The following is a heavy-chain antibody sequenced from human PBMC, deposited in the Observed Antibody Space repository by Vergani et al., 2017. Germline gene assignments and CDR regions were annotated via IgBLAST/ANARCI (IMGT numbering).Heavy chain of an antibody. V-gene: IGHV1-8*01. D-gene: IGHD2-2*01. CDR3: ARAVVVVPAAAYYYYYGMDV. Sequence: QVQLVQSGAEMKKPGASVKVSCKASGYTFTSYDINWVRQATGQGLEWMGWMNPNSGNTGYAQKFQGRVTMTRNTSISTAYMELSSLRSEDTAVYYCARAVVVVPAAAYYYYYGMDVWGQGTTVTVSS. J-gene: IGHJ6*02. CDR1: GYTFTSYD. CDR2: MNPNSGNT.